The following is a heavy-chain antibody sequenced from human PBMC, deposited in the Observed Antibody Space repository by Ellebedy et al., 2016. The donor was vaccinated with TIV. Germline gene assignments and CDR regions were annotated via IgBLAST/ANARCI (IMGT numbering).Heavy chain of an antibody. V-gene: IGHV1-46*01. CDR2: LDARVGST. J-gene: IGHJ4*02. Sequence: ASVTVSCKASGYSFTKYYFHWIRQAPGQGLEWMGVLDARVGSTTYAQTLQGRVTMTRDTSTRTVYMELSSLRSEDTAVYYCASVPSAGADFWGQGTLVTVSS. CDR3: ASVPSAGADF. D-gene: IGHD4-17*01. CDR1: GYSFTKYY.